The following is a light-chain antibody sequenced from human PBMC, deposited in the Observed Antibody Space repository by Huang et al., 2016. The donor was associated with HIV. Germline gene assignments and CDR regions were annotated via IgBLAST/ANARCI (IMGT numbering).Light chain of an antibody. CDR1: QSVKTY. CDR3: QQRDNWLT. V-gene: IGKV3-11*01. J-gene: IGKJ4*01. Sequence: VVLTQSPATLSLPPGQRATLSCRASQSVKTYLAWYQQKPGQAPRLLIYGASNRAPGIPSRFSGSGSGTGFTLTISSLEPEDSAIYYCQQRDNWLTFGGGTKVEI. CDR2: GAS.